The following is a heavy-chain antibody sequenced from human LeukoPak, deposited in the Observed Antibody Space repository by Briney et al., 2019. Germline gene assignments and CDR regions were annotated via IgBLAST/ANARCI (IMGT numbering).Heavy chain of an antibody. D-gene: IGHD3-3*01. CDR1: GFTFSSYW. Sequence: GGSLRLSCAASGFTFSSYWMSWVRQAPGKGLEWVANIKQDGSEKYYVDSVKGRFTISRDNAKNSLYLQMNSLRAEDTAVYYYARTYYDFWSGYRHFDYWGQGTLVTVSS. V-gene: IGHV3-7*03. CDR2: IKQDGSEK. CDR3: ARTYYDFWSGYRHFDY. J-gene: IGHJ4*02.